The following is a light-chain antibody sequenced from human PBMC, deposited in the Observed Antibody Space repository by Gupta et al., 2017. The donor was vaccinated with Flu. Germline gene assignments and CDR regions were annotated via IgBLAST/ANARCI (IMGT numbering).Light chain of an antibody. V-gene: IGKV1-5*03. J-gene: IGKJ1*01. CDR3: QHYYSYWS. CDR2: KAS. Sequence: DIQMTQSPSTLSASVGDRVTLTCRASRSISTWLAWYQQKPGKAPNLLIYKASILESGVPSRFSCSGSGTEFTLTISSLQPDDFATYYCQHYYSYWSFGQGTKVEIK. CDR1: RSISTW.